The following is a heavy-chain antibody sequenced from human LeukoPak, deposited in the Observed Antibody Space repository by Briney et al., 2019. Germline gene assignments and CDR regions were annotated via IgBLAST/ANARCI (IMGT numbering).Heavy chain of an antibody. CDR2: ISSSGSTI. D-gene: IGHD6-6*01. J-gene: IGHJ4*02. CDR1: GFTFSSYE. CDR3: ARDTSSSIAARPSNFDY. V-gene: IGHV3-48*03. Sequence: GSLRLSCAASGFTFSSYEMNWVRQAPGKGLEWVSYISSSGSTIYYADSVKGRFTISRDNAKNSLYLQMNSLRAEVTAVYYCARDTSSSIAARPSNFDYWGQGTLVTVSS.